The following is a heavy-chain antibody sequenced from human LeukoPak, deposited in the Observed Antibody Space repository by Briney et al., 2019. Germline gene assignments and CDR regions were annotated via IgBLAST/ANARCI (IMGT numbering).Heavy chain of an antibody. D-gene: IGHD3-10*01. V-gene: IGHV4-59*01. CDR3: ARGGPSYYGSGSPFDY. Sequence: SETLSLTCTVSGGSISVYYWSWIRQPPGKGLEWIGYIYNSGSTNYNPSLKSRLTISVDTSKNQFSLKLSSVTAADTAVYYCARGGPSYYGSGSPFDYWGQGTLVTISS. CDR1: GGSISVYY. CDR2: IYNSGST. J-gene: IGHJ4*02.